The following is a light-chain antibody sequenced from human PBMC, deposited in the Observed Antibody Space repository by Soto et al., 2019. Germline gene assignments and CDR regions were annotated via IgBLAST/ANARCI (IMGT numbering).Light chain of an antibody. CDR1: KSVSSSY. CDR3: QQYDDSMYA. CDR2: GAS. J-gene: IGKJ2*01. V-gene: IGKV3-20*01. Sequence: EIVLTQSPGTLSLSPGERATLSCRASKSVSSSYLAWYQQKPGQAPRLLIYGASTRATGIPDRFRGSGSGTDFTLTISILEPEDFAVYYCQQYDDSMYAFGQGTKLEFK.